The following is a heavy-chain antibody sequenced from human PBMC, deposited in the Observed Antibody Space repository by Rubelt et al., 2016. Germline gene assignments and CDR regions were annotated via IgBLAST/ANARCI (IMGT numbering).Heavy chain of an antibody. CDR1: GGSISSSSYY. D-gene: IGHD3-10*01. CDR2: IYYSGST. CDR3: ARAGGYYGSGLFDY. J-gene: IGHJ4*02. Sequence: QLQLQESGPGLVKPSETLSLTCTVSGGSISSSSYYWGWIRQPPGKGLEWIGYIYYSGSTNYNPSLKSRVTISVDTSKNQFSLKLSSVTAADTAVYYCARAGGYYGSGLFDYWGQGTLVTVSS. V-gene: IGHV4-61*05.